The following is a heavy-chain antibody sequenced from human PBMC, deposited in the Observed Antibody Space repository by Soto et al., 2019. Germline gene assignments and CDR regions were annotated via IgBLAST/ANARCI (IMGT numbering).Heavy chain of an antibody. CDR2: IFHSGST. D-gene: IGHD2-21*02. CDR3: ARGDYYYYYGMDV. J-gene: IGHJ6*02. Sequence: PSETLSLTCAVSGEYISNGYYWAWIRQPPGKWLEWIGSIFHSGSTNYNPSLKSRVTISVDTSKNQFSLKLSSVTAADTAVYYCARGDYYYYYGMDVWGQGTTVTVSS. V-gene: IGHV4-38-2*01. CDR1: GEYISNGYY.